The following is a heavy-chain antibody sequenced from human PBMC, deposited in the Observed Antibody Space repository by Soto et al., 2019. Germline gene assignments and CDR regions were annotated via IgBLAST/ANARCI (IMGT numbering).Heavy chain of an antibody. CDR3: ARIQWELFTDDAFDI. CDR1: GFTFSSYG. Sequence: ASVKVSCKASGFTFSSYGITWVRQAPGQGLEWMGWISAYNGNTNYAQKFQGRVTMTTDTSTSTAYMELSSLRSEDTAVYYCARIQWELFTDDAFDIWGQGTMVTVSS. V-gene: IGHV1-18*01. D-gene: IGHD1-26*01. J-gene: IGHJ3*02. CDR2: ISAYNGNT.